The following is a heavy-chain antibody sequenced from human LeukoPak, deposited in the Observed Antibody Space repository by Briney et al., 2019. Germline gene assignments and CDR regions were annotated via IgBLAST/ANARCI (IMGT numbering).Heavy chain of an antibody. CDR2: ISSNGGST. CDR3: VKDQCGYEYYFDY. CDR1: GPTFGSYA. D-gene: IGHD5-12*01. V-gene: IGHV3-64D*06. J-gene: IGHJ4*02. Sequence: GRSLRLSWSAAGPTFGSYAMHWISQAAGGGLEYVSAISSNGGSTYYADSVKGRFTISRDNSKNTLYLQMSSLRAEHTTVYYCVKDQCGYEYYFDYWGQGTLVTVSS.